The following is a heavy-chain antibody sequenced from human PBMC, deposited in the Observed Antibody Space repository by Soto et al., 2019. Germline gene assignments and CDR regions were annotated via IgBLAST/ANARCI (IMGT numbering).Heavy chain of an antibody. CDR2: ISYDGSNK. CDR1: GFTFSSYA. V-gene: IGHV3-30-3*01. CDR3: ARGSSWNDYYYYGMDV. D-gene: IGHD6-13*01. Sequence: WAASGFTFSSYAMHWVRQAPGKGLEWVAVISYDGSNKYYADSVKGRFTISRDNSKNTLYLQMNSLRAEDTAVYYCARGSSWNDYYYYGMDVWGQGTTVTVSS. J-gene: IGHJ6*02.